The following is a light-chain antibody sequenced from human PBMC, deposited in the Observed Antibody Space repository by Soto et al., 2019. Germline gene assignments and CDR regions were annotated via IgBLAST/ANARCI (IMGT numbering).Light chain of an antibody. J-gene: IGLJ1*01. CDR3: QSANRSGVYPV. CDR2: KDT. CDR1: ALTKQY. Sequence: SYELTQSPSVSVSPGQTARLTCSGDALTKQYAHWYQQRPGQAPVLVIYKDTERPSGIPGRFSGSTSGTTVTLTISGVQAEDEADYYCQSANRSGVYPVFGAGTKLTVL. V-gene: IGLV3-25*02.